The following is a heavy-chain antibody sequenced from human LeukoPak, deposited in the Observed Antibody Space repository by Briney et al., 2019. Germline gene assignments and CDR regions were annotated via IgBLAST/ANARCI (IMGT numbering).Heavy chain of an antibody. D-gene: IGHD2-8*01. CDR1: GFTFDDYA. CDR2: ISWNSGSI. V-gene: IGHV3-9*01. Sequence: GRSLRLSCAASGFTFDDYAMHWVRQAPGKGLEWVSGISWNSGSIGYADSVKGRFTISRDNAKNSLYLQMNSLGAEDTALYYCAKSGIVLMVYATYLDYWGQGTLVTVSS. CDR3: AKSGIVLMVYATYLDY. J-gene: IGHJ4*02.